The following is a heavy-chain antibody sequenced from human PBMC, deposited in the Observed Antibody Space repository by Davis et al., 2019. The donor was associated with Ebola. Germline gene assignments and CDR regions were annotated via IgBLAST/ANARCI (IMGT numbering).Heavy chain of an antibody. CDR1: GFTFSSYW. CDR3: AREMRLRLGELSAPPFDY. V-gene: IGHV3-7*03. D-gene: IGHD3-16*02. Sequence: GGSLRLSCAASGFTFSSYWMSWVRQAPGKGLEWVANIKQDGSEKYYVDSVKGRFTISRDNAKNSLYLQMNSLRAEDTAVYYCAREMRLRLGELSAPPFDYWGQGTLVTVSS. CDR2: IKQDGSEK. J-gene: IGHJ4*02.